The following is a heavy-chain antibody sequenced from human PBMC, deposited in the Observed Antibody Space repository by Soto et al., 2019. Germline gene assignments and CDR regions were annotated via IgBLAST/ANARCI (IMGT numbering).Heavy chain of an antibody. Sequence: QVQLVQSGAEVREPGASVKVSCKASGYTFTNYFLYWVRQAPGQGLEWMGIINPDGGSRSYAPKFQDRVTMTTDTSTGTLYMELNNLRSEDTAVYYCARRGRGAARSDMDVWGQGTTVTVSS. CDR3: ARRGRGAARSDMDV. CDR2: INPDGGSR. D-gene: IGHD3-10*01. V-gene: IGHV1-46*01. J-gene: IGHJ6*02. CDR1: GYTFTNYF.